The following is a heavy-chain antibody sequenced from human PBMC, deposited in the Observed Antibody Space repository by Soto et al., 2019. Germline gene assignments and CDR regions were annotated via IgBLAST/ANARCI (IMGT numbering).Heavy chain of an antibody. CDR3: ARVKTRIAYRDYAMDV. J-gene: IGHJ6*04. Sequence: EVVLVESGGGLVQPGGSLRLSCVASGFNFDDFAMHWVRQAPGKGLQWVSGIRWNGETPAYGDSVKGRFIISRDNARNSLYLQMNSLRPEDTAVYFCARVKTRIAYRDYAMDVWGKGTPVTVSA. V-gene: IGHV3-9*01. CDR2: IRWNGETP. D-gene: IGHD1-1*01. CDR1: GFNFDDFA.